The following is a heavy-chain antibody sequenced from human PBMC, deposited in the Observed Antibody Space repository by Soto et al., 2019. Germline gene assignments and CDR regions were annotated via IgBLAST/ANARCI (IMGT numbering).Heavy chain of an antibody. J-gene: IGHJ6*02. D-gene: IGHD3-22*01. V-gene: IGHV1-18*01. CDR3: TTLGHYYDTSPLDV. Sequence: ASVKVSCKASGYTFTRSGISWVRQAPGQGLEWMGWISAYNGNTKYAQKFQGRVTMTTDTSTSTAYMELRSLRSDDTAVYYCTTLGHYYDTSPLDVWGQGTTVTVSS. CDR2: ISAYNGNT. CDR1: GYTFTRSG.